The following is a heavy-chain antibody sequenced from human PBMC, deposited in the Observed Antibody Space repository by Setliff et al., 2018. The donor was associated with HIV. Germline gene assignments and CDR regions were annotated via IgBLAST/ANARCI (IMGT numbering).Heavy chain of an antibody. D-gene: IGHD2-21*02. CDR1: GDPINSHY. CDR2: IYKSGTT. J-gene: IGHJ4*02. CDR3: GRLSETAMASFDS. V-gene: IGHV4-59*08. Sequence: PSETLSLTCTVSGDPINSHYWSWIRQPPGEGLEWIGHIYKSGTTNYSPSLKSRVTISAGPSKNQFSLKLTSVTAADTAVYYCGRLSETAMASFDSWGQGILVTVSS.